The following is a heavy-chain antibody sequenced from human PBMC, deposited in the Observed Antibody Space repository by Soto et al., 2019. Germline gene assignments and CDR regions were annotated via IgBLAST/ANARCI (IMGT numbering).Heavy chain of an antibody. D-gene: IGHD2-21*02. V-gene: IGHV4-39*01. CDR1: GESISSSSYY. CDR2: IYYSGRT. J-gene: IGHJ4*02. Sequence: PSETLSLTCIVSGESISSSSYYWGWIRQPPGKGLEWIGSIYYSGRTYYNPSFKSRVTISIDTSKNQFSLKLSSVTATDTAVYYCDRQRTTVVTQAYFDHWGQGAQVTVSS. CDR3: DRQRTTVVTQAYFDH.